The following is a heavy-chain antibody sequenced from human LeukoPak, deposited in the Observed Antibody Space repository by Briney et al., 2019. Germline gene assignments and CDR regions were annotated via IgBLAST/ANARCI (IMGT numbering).Heavy chain of an antibody. V-gene: IGHV4-59*08. Sequence: SETLSLTCSVSGDSISTYYWSWIRQPPGKGLEWIGYVYYSGSTNYSPSLRSRVTISVDTSKNQFSLKLTSVTAADTAVYYCARRLAVTGRYYFDYWGRGTLVTVSS. D-gene: IGHD6-19*01. J-gene: IGHJ4*02. CDR3: ARRLAVTGRYYFDY. CDR1: GDSISTYY. CDR2: VYYSGST.